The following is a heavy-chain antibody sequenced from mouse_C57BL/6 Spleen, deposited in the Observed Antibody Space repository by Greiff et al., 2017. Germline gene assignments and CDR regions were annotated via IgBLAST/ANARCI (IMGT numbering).Heavy chain of an antibody. V-gene: IGHV1-52*01. D-gene: IGHD3-2*02. J-gene: IGHJ2*01. Sequence: QVQLQQSGAELVRPGSSVKLSCKASGYTFTSYWMHWVKQRPIQGLEWIGNIDPSDSETHYNQKFKDKATLTVDKSSSTAYMQLSSLTSEDSAVYYCARVSSGYVGYYFDYWGQGTTLTVSS. CDR2: IDPSDSET. CDR3: ARVSSGYVGYYFDY. CDR1: GYTFTSYW.